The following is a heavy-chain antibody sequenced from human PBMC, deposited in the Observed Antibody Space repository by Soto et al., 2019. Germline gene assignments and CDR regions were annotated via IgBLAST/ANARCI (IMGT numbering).Heavy chain of an antibody. Sequence: QVQLVESGGGVVQPGRSLRLSCAASGFTFSSYGMHWVRQAPGKGLEWVAVIWYDGSNKYYADSVKGRFTISRDNSKNTLYLQMNSQRVDDTAVYYCAREGIAVAGTDYWGQGTLVTVSS. CDR2: IWYDGSNK. CDR3: AREGIAVAGTDY. CDR1: GFTFSSYG. V-gene: IGHV3-33*01. D-gene: IGHD6-19*01. J-gene: IGHJ4*02.